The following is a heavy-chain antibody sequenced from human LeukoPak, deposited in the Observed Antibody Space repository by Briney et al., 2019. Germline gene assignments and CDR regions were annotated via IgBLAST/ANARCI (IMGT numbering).Heavy chain of an antibody. CDR3: ARLPDYYDSSGSYYFDY. J-gene: IGHJ4*02. CDR1: GYSFTSYW. CDR2: IYPGDSDT. D-gene: IGHD3-22*01. V-gene: IGHV5-51*01. Sequence: GESLKISCKGSGYSFTSYWIGWVRQMPGKGLEWMGIIYPGDSDTRYSPSFQGQVTISADKSISTAYLQWSSLKASDTAMYYCARLPDYYDSSGSYYFDYWGQGTLVTVSS.